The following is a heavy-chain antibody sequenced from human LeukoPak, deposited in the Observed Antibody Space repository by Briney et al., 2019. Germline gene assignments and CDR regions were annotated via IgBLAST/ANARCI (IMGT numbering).Heavy chain of an antibody. CDR2: IIPIFGTA. CDR1: GGTFSSYA. CDR3: ARTSIAARRFDP. V-gene: IGHV1-69*05. Sequence: GASVKVSCKASGGTFSSYAISWVRQAPGQGLEWMGGIIPIFGTANYAQKFQGRVTITTDESTSTAYMGLCSLRSEDTAVYYCARTSIAARRFDPWGQGTLVTVSS. D-gene: IGHD6-6*01. J-gene: IGHJ5*02.